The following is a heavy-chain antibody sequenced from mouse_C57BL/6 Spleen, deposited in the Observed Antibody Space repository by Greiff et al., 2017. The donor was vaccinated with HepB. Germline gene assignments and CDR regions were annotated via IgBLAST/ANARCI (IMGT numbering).Heavy chain of an antibody. CDR1: GYTFTSYT. CDR3: ARSYGNYWYFDV. D-gene: IGHD2-1*01. J-gene: IGHJ1*03. Sequence: VQLQQSGAELARPGASVKMSCKASGYTFTSYTMHWVKQRPGQGLEWIGYINPSSGYTKYNQKFKDKATLTADKSSSTAYMQLSSLTSEDSAVDYCARSYGNYWYFDVWGTGTTVTVSS. CDR2: INPSSGYT. V-gene: IGHV1-4*01.